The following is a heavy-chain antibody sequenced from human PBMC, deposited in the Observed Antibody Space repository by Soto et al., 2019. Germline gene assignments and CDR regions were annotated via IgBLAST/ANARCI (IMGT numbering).Heavy chain of an antibody. V-gene: IGHV3-33*01. D-gene: IGHD1-26*01. J-gene: IGHJ4*02. Sequence: PGGSLRLSCAASGSIFGGYGMHWVRQAPGKGLEWVAGIRFDGSNENYADSAKGRFTISRDNSKNMLYLQMNSLSVEDTAVYYCARDGVGATAFFGYFDYWGQGALVTVPS. CDR1: GSIFGGYG. CDR2: IRFDGSNE. CDR3: ARDGVGATAFFGYFDY.